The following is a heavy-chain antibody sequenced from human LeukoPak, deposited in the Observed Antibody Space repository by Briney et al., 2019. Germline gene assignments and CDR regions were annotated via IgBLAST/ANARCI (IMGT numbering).Heavy chain of an antibody. D-gene: IGHD3-22*01. V-gene: IGHV4-59*01. CDR1: GGSISSYY. Sequence: SETLSLTWTVSGGSISSYYWRWIRQPPGKGLKWSGYIYYSGSTNYNPSLKSRVTISVDTSTNQFSLKLSSVTAADTAVYYCARDVDSSGYYDAFDIWGQGTMVTVSS. J-gene: IGHJ3*02. CDR2: IYYSGST. CDR3: ARDVDSSGYYDAFDI.